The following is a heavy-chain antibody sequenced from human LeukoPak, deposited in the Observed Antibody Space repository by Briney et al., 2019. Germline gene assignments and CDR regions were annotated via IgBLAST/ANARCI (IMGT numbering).Heavy chain of an antibody. D-gene: IGHD1-20*01. Sequence: SETLSLTCTVSGGSISSYYWSWIRQPPGKGLEWIGYIYYSGSTNYNPSLKSRVTISVDTSKNQFSLMLSSVTAADTAVYYCARRYRNWNDEDDAFDIWGQGTMVTVSS. CDR1: GGSISSYY. J-gene: IGHJ3*02. CDR2: IYYSGST. CDR3: ARRYRNWNDEDDAFDI. V-gene: IGHV4-59*08.